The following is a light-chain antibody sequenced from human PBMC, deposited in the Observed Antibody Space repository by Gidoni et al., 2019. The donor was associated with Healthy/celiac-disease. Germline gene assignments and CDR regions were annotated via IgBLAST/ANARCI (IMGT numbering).Light chain of an antibody. CDR1: ERISSY. V-gene: IGKV1-39*01. CDR2: AAS. CDR3: QQCYSTPRT. Sequence: DIQISLSPSSLSASVGDRVTITCRASERISSYLDWYQQKPGKAPKLLIYAASSLQSGVPERFSGSGSGTDFTLTISSLQPEDFATYYYQQCYSTPRTFGGGTKVEIK. J-gene: IGKJ4*02.